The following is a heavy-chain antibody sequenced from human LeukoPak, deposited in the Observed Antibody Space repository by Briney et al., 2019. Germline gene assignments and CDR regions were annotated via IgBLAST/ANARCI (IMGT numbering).Heavy chain of an antibody. Sequence: SETLSLTCTVSGGSISSYYWSWIRQPAGKGLEWIGSIYTSGSTNYNPSLKSRVTMSVDTSKNQFSLKLSSVTAADTAVYYCARAGGGYSSGTYYYYGMDVWGQGTTVTVSS. V-gene: IGHV4-4*07. CDR2: IYTSGST. D-gene: IGHD6-19*01. J-gene: IGHJ6*02. CDR1: GGSISSYY. CDR3: ARAGGGYSSGTYYYYGMDV.